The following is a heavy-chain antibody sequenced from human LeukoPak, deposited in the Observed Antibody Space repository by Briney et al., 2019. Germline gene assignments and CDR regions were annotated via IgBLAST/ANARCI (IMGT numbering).Heavy chain of an antibody. D-gene: IGHD5-18*01. CDR1: GFTFSSYS. V-gene: IGHV3-48*02. Sequence: GGSLRLSCAASGFTFSSYSMNWVRQAPGKGLEWVSYISSSSSTIYYADSVKGRFTISRDNAKNSPYLQMNSLRDEDTAVYYCARDQALWYRLDAFDIWGQGTMVTVSS. CDR3: ARDQALWYRLDAFDI. CDR2: ISSSSSTI. J-gene: IGHJ3*02.